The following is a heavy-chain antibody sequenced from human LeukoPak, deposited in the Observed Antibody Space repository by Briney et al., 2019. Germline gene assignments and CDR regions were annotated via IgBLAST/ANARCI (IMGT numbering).Heavy chain of an antibody. Sequence: GGSLRLSCAASGFTFNSYAMQWVRHAPGKGLEYVSGIDSIGDSTYYANCVKGRFSISRDNSKNTVYLQMDSLKAEDMAVYYCARADCSSSSCYTVSYWGQGTLVTVSS. V-gene: IGHV3-64*01. CDR1: GFTFNSYA. CDR3: ARADCSSSSCYTVSY. J-gene: IGHJ4*02. D-gene: IGHD2-2*01. CDR2: IDSIGDST.